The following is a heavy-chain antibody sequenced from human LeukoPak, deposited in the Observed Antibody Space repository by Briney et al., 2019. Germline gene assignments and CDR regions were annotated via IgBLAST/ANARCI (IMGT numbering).Heavy chain of an antibody. CDR3: VTGYYEPFDN. J-gene: IGHJ4*02. Sequence: PSEILSLTCSVSGASLSSYYWGWIRQSPGKGLEWLGYISDTGKTDYNPSLKSRGTLSLDTSKNQFSLRLTSVTAADTAVYYCVTGYYEPFDNWGQGTLVTVSS. CDR2: ISDTGKT. V-gene: IGHV4-59*01. D-gene: IGHD3-3*01. CDR1: GASLSSYY.